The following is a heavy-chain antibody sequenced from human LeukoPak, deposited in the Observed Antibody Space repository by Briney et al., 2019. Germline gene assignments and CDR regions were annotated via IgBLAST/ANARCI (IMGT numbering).Heavy chain of an antibody. CDR3: ARDLSSGTYGIFDI. D-gene: IGHD3-10*01. Sequence: TGGSLRLSCAASGFTSSSYAMSWVRQAPGKGLEWVSVISGSGDSTYYADSVRGRFTISRDNSMNTLYLQMNSLRAEDTAVYYCARDLSSGTYGIFDIWGQGTMVTVSS. CDR1: GFTSSSYA. CDR2: ISGSGDST. V-gene: IGHV3-23*01. J-gene: IGHJ3*02.